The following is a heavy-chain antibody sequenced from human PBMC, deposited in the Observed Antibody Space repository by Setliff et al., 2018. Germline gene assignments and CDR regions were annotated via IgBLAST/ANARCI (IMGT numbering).Heavy chain of an antibody. J-gene: IGHJ4*02. D-gene: IGHD2-15*01. V-gene: IGHV3-23*01. CDR2: ISGSGDNT. CDR3: AKDDAGYCSGGSCYAPFDY. Sequence: GGSLRLSCAASGFTFKDYGMHWVRQAPGKGLEWVSVISGSGDNTYYADSVEGRFTISRDNSKNTLYLQMNSLRAEDTAVYYCAKDDAGYCSGGSCYAPFDYWGQGTLVTVSS. CDR1: GFTFKDYG.